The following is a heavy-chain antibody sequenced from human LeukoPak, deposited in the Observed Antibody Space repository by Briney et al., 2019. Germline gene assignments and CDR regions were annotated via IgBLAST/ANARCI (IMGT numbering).Heavy chain of an antibody. CDR1: GYTFTSYA. Sequence: ASEKVSCKASGYTFTSYAMHWVRQAPGQRLEWMGWINAGNGNTKYSQKFQGRVTITRDTSASTAYMELSSLRSEDTAVYYCARAPPYPPGIWFDPWGQGTLVTVSS. CDR2: INAGNGNT. J-gene: IGHJ5*02. V-gene: IGHV1-3*01. D-gene: IGHD6-13*01. CDR3: ARAPPYPPGIWFDP.